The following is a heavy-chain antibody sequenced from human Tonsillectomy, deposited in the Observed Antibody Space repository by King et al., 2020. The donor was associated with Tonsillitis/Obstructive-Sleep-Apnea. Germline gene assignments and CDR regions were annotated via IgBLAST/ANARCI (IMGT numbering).Heavy chain of an antibody. CDR1: GYTFSGYY. V-gene: IGHV1-2*02. CDR3: ARGGGGGVGDWLLLIDY. Sequence: QLVQSGAEVKKPGASVKVSCKASGYTFSGYYLHWVRQAPGQGLEWMGWINPNSGGTDYAEKFQGRDTMTRDTSISTAYMELSRLRSDDTAVYYCARGGGGGVGDWLLLIDYWGQGTLVTVSS. J-gene: IGHJ4*02. D-gene: IGHD3-9*01. CDR2: INPNSGGT.